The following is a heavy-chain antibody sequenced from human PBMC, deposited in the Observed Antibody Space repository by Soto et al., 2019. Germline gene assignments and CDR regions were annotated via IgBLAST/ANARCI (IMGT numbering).Heavy chain of an antibody. J-gene: IGHJ6*02. D-gene: IGHD6-13*01. CDR3: ASMAGYSSSGDRDYYYYYGKDD. CDR2: ISYDGSNK. Sequence: GGSLRLSCAASGFTFSSYAMHWVRQAPGKGLEWAAVISYDGSNKYYADSVKGRFTISRDNSKNTLYLQMNSLRAEDTAVYYCASMAGYSSSGDRDYYYYYGKDDWRQGTTVTVSS. CDR1: GFTFSSYA. V-gene: IGHV3-30-3*01.